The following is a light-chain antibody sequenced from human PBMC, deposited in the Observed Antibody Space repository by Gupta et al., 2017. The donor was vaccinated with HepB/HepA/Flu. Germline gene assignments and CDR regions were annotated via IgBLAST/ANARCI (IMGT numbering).Light chain of an antibody. V-gene: IGLV2-23*02. J-gene: IGLJ1*01. CDR1: NNDIGTYDR. CDR3: CAWASRTTHLI. Sequence: QSALTQPASVSGSPGQSITISCTGTNNDIGTYDRVSWFQHHPGSAPKLIIYDVNKRPSGISDRFSGSKSGNTASLTISWVTADDEADYYCCAWASRTTHLIFGTGTGVTVL. CDR2: DVN.